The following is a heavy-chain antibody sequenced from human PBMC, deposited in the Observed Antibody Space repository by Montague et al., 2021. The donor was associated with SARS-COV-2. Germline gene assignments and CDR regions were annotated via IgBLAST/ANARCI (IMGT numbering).Heavy chain of an antibody. Sequence: SETLSLTCSVSGGSINNYFWSWIRQSPGKGLEWVGYMHSTGSTAYNPSLKSRAIISVDTSKTQISLKLSSVSAADTAVYYCARAVVAATTATIESWGQGTLVTVSS. CDR3: ARAVVAATTATIES. J-gene: IGHJ4*02. V-gene: IGHV4-59*01. CDR2: MHSTGST. D-gene: IGHD1-1*01. CDR1: GGSINNYF.